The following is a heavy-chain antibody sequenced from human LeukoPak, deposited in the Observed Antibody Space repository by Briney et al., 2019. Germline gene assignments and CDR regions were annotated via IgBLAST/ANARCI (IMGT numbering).Heavy chain of an antibody. CDR3: ARGYDSGGYFGLEYFQH. CDR2: IIPIFGTA. CDR1: GGTFSSYA. J-gene: IGHJ1*01. V-gene: IGHV1-69*13. D-gene: IGHD3-22*01. Sequence: GASVKVSCKASGGTFSSYAISWVRQAPGQGLEWMGGIIPIFGTANYAQKFQGRVTITADESTSTAYMELSSLRSEDTAVYYCARGYDSGGYFGLEYFQHWGQGTLVTVSS.